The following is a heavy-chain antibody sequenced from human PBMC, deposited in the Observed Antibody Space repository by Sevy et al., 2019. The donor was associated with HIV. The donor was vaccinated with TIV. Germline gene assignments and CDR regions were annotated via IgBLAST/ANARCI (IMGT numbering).Heavy chain of an antibody. J-gene: IGHJ5*02. CDR2: INWNGGST. Sequence: GESLKISCAASGFTFDDYGMSWVRQAPGKGLEWVSGINWNGGSTGYADSVKGRFTISRDNAKNSLYLQMNSLRAEDTALYYCARGLKAVAGTEDWFDPWGQGTLVTVSS. D-gene: IGHD6-19*01. CDR3: ARGLKAVAGTEDWFDP. V-gene: IGHV3-20*04. CDR1: GFTFDDYG.